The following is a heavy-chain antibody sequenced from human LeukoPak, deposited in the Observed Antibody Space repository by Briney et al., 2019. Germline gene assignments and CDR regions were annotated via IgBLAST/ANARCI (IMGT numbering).Heavy chain of an antibody. D-gene: IGHD3-10*01. V-gene: IGHV1-58*01. CDR2: IVVGSGDT. Sequence: SAKVSCKASGFTFTSSAVQWVRQARGQRLEWIGWIVVGSGDTNSAQKFQERVTITRDMSTRTAYMELSSLRSEDTAVYYCGADSMPRGVFSYAFDIWGQGTMVAVSS. CDR1: GFTFTSSA. CDR3: GADSMPRGVFSYAFDI. J-gene: IGHJ3*02.